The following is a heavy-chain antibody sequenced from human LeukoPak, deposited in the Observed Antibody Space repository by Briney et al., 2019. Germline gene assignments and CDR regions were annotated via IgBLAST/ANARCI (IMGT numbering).Heavy chain of an antibody. CDR3: AKGESSGSYDY. V-gene: IGHV3-23*01. CDR2: ISGSGGST. CDR1: GFTVSTNY. J-gene: IGHJ4*02. Sequence: GGSLRLSCIVSGFTVSTNYMGWVRQAPGKGLEWVSAISGSGGSTYYADSVKGRFTISRDNSKNTLYLQMNSLRAEDTAVYYCAKGESSGSYDYWGQGTLVTVSS. D-gene: IGHD1-26*01.